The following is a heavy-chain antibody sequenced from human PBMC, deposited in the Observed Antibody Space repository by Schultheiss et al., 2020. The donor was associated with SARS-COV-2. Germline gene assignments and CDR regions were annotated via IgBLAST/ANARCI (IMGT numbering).Heavy chain of an antibody. V-gene: IGHV5-10-1*01. CDR3: ARRMICGGDCYVFDY. J-gene: IGHJ4*02. CDR2: IDPSDSYA. D-gene: IGHD2-21*02. Sequence: GESLKISCKGSGYSFTSYWISWVRQMPGKGLEWMGRIDPSDSYANYSPSFQGHVTISADKSISTAYLQWSSLKASDTAMYYCARRMICGGDCYVFDYWGQGTLVTVSS. CDR1: GYSFTSYW.